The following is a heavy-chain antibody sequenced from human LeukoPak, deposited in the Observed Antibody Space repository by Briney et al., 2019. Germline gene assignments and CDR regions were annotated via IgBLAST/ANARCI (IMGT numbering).Heavy chain of an antibody. Sequence: SETLSLTLTVAGGSISSDNDDWGWIRQPPGKGLEWIGSIYYSGSTYYNPSLKSRVTISVDTSRNQLSLKVSSVTAADTAVYYSAVCPSPYGGVVPDAYDPFVHRGQGTLVTVSS. CDR2: IYYSGST. D-gene: IGHD3-16*01. J-gene: IGHJ4*02. V-gene: IGHV4-39*01. CDR1: GGSISSDNDD. CDR3: AVCPSPYGGVVPDAYDPFVH.